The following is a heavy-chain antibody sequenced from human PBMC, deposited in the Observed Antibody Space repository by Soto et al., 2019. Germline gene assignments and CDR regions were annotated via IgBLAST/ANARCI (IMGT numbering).Heavy chain of an antibody. V-gene: IGHV4-59*12. CDR1: GGSISSYY. Sequence: SETLSLTCTVSGGSISSYYWSWIRQPPGKELQWIGYIYFSESTNYNPSLKSRVTISMDTSTNHFSLTLTSVTAADSAVYYCARASSSSSAADYWGQGLQVTVSS. CDR2: IYFSEST. D-gene: IGHD6-6*01. J-gene: IGHJ4*02. CDR3: ARASSSSSAADY.